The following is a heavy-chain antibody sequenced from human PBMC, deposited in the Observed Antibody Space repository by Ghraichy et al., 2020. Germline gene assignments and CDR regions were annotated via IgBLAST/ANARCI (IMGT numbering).Heavy chain of an antibody. CDR2: IYHSGST. CDR3: AREGYSGYDWRGSFDY. V-gene: IGHV4-30-2*01. D-gene: IGHD5-12*01. Sequence: SETLSLTCAVSGRSISSGGYSWSWIRQPPGKGLEWIGYIYHSGSTYYNPSLKSRVTISVDRSKNQFSLKLSSVTAADTAVYYCAREGYSGYDWRGSFDYWGQGTLVTVSS. J-gene: IGHJ4*02. CDR1: GRSISSGGYS.